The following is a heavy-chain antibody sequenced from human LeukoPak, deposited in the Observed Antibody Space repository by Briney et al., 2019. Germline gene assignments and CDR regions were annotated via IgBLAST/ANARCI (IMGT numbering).Heavy chain of an antibody. Sequence: PGGSLRLSCAASGFTFSSYGMHWVRQAPGKGLEWVAVISYDGSNKYYADSVKGRFTISRDNSKNTLYLQMNSLRAEDTAVYYCAKDSSSFAPYYFDYWGQGTLVTASS. V-gene: IGHV3-30*18. CDR1: GFTFSSYG. D-gene: IGHD6-6*01. CDR2: ISYDGSNK. CDR3: AKDSSSFAPYYFDY. J-gene: IGHJ4*02.